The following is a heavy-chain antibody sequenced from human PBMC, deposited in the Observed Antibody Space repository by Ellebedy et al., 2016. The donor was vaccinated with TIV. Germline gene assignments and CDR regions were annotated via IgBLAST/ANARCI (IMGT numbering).Heavy chain of an antibody. Sequence: ASVKVSCKASGYTFTSYYMHWVRQAPGQGLEWMGIINPSGGSTSYAQKLQGRVTMTTDTSTSTAYMELRSLRSDDTAVYYCARGGGSGWYVAFDIWGQGTMVTVSS. D-gene: IGHD6-19*01. CDR1: GYTFTSYY. J-gene: IGHJ3*02. V-gene: IGHV1-46*04. CDR3: ARGGGSGWYVAFDI. CDR2: INPSGGST.